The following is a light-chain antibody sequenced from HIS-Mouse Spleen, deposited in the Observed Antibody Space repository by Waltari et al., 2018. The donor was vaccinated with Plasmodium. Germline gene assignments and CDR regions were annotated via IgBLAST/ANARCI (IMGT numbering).Light chain of an antibody. V-gene: IGKV3-20*01. CDR3: QQYGSSPYT. Sequence: EIVLTQSPGTLSLSPVERATLSCRASQRVSSSYLAWYQQKPGQAPRLLIYGASSRATGIPDRFSGSGSGTDFTLTISRLEPEDFAVYYCQQYGSSPYTFGQGTKLEIK. CDR1: QRVSSSY. CDR2: GAS. J-gene: IGKJ2*01.